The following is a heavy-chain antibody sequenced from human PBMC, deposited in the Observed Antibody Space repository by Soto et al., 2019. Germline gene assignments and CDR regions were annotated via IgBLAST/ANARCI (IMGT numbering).Heavy chain of an antibody. J-gene: IGHJ4*02. Sequence: QLQLQESGSGLVKPSQTLSLTCAVSGGSISSGGYSWSWIRQPPGKGLEWIGYIYHSGSTYYNPSIKSRVTISVDRSKNQFSLKLSSVTAADTAVYYCARGPTNYYDSSGSFDYWGQGTLVTVSS. CDR2: IYHSGST. V-gene: IGHV4-30-2*01. D-gene: IGHD3-22*01. CDR3: ARGPTNYYDSSGSFDY. CDR1: GGSISSGGYS.